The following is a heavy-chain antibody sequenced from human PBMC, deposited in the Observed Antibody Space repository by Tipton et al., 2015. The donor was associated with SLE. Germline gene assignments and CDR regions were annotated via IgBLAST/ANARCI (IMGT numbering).Heavy chain of an antibody. J-gene: IGHJ6*03. V-gene: IGHV4-34*01. Sequence: TLSLTCAVYGGSFSDYYWNWIRQPPGKGLEWIGEINHSGSTNYNPPLKGRVTISVDTSKNQFSLRLSSVTAADTAVYYCARGGGSGWYFGVRDYYYMDVWGKGTTVTVSS. CDR3: ARGGGSGWYFGVRDYYYMDV. CDR2: INHSGST. D-gene: IGHD6-19*01. CDR1: GGSFSDYY.